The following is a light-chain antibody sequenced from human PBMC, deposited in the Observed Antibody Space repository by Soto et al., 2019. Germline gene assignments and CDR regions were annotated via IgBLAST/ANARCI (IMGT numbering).Light chain of an antibody. Sequence: QSVLTQPASVSGSPGQSITISCTGTSIDVGAYNYVSWYQQHPGNAPKLMIYDVSNRPSGVSNRFSGSKSGNTASLTISGLQAEDEAAYYCSSYTRSSPLVFGGGTQLTVL. CDR2: DVS. V-gene: IGLV2-14*03. CDR1: SIDVGAYNY. J-gene: IGLJ2*01. CDR3: SSYTRSSPLV.